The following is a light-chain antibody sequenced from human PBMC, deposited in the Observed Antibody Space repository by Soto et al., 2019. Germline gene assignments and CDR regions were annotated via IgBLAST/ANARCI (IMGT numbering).Light chain of an antibody. CDR3: QQYGSSTRT. V-gene: IGKV3-20*01. J-gene: IGKJ1*01. CDR1: QSVSSNY. Sequence: EIVLTQSPGTLSLSAGERATFSCRASQSVSSNYLAWYQQKPGQAPRXXIYGAFKRATGIPERFSGSGSGTDFTLTISRMEPEDFEVYCCQQYGSSTRTFGQGTKVDIK. CDR2: GAF.